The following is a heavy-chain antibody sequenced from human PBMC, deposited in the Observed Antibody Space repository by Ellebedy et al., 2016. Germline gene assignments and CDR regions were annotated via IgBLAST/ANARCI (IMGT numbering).Heavy chain of an antibody. D-gene: IGHD4-17*01. V-gene: IGHV2-5*02. CDR2: IYWDDDK. J-gene: IGHJ5*02. CDR3: AHRSHDYGDYVPWFDP. CDR1: GFSLSTSGVG. Sequence: SGPTLVKPTQTLTLTCTFSGFSLSTSGVGVGWIRQPPGKALEWLALIYWDDDKRYSPSLKSRLTITKDTSKNQVVLTMTNMDPVDTATYYCAHRSHDYGDYVPWFDPWGQGTLVTVSS.